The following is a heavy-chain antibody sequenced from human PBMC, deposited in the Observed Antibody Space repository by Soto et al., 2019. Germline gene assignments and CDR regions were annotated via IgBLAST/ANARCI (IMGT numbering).Heavy chain of an antibody. CDR2: IFHGGST. CDR3: ARENVDIVAPPSYYFDY. CDR1: GGSISSNAW. Sequence: QVQLQESGPGLVKPSGTLSLTCAVSGGSISSNAWWRWVRQPPGKGLEWIGEIFHGGSTNYNPSLKSRITISVDKSKHQFPLNLTAVTAADTAVYFCARENVDIVAPPSYYFDYWGQGTLVTVSS. J-gene: IGHJ4*02. V-gene: IGHV4-4*02. D-gene: IGHD5-12*01.